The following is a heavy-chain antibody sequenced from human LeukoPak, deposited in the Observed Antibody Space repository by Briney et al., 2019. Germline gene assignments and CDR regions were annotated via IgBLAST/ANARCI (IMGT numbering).Heavy chain of an antibody. Sequence: GASVKVSCKASGYTFTSYDINWVRQATGQGLEWMGWMYPNSGNTGYAQKFQGRVTITRNTSISTAYMELSSLRSEDTAVYYCARLGYCSSTSCYTANHYYYYYYMDVWGKGTTVTVSS. J-gene: IGHJ6*03. CDR1: GYTFTSYD. D-gene: IGHD2-2*02. CDR2: MYPNSGNT. V-gene: IGHV1-8*03. CDR3: ARLGYCSSTSCYTANHYYYYYYMDV.